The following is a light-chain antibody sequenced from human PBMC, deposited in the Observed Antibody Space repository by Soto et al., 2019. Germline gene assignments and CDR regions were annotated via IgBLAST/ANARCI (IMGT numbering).Light chain of an antibody. J-gene: IGLJ1*01. Sequence: QSVLTQPPSASGSPGQSVTISCTGTSSDVGGYNYVSWYQQHPGKAPKLMIYDVSKRPSGVPARFSGSKSGDTASLTVSGLQAEDEADYYCSSYAGTHIVFGTGTKVTVL. CDR1: SSDVGGYNY. CDR2: DVS. CDR3: SSYAGTHIV. V-gene: IGLV2-8*01.